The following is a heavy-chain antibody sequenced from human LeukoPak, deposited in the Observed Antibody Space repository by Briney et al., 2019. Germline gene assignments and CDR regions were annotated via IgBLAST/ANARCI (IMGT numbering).Heavy chain of an antibody. J-gene: IGHJ3*02. Sequence: GASVKVSCKASGGTFSSYAISWVRRAPGQGLEWMGRIIPILGIANYAQKLQGRVTITADKSTSTAYMELSSLRSEDTAVYYCARSRTRIQLWAFDIWGQGTMVTVSS. CDR1: GGTFSSYA. V-gene: IGHV1-69*04. D-gene: IGHD5-18*01. CDR2: IIPILGIA. CDR3: ARSRTRIQLWAFDI.